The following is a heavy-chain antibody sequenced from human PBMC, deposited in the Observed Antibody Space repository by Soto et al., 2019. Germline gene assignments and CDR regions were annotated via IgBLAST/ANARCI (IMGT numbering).Heavy chain of an antibody. CDR3: ARDRYSKQQLADWFDP. CDR2: ISAYNGNT. V-gene: IGHV1-18*01. D-gene: IGHD6-13*01. J-gene: IGHJ5*02. Sequence: GASVKVSCKASGYTFTSYGISWVRQAPGQGLEWMGWISAYNGNTNYAQKLQGRVTMTTDTSTSTAYMELRSLRSDDTAVYYCARDRYSKQQLADWFDPWGQGTLVTVSS. CDR1: GYTFTSYG.